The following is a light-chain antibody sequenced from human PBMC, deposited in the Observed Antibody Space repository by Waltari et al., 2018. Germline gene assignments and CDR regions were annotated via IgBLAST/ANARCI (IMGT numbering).Light chain of an antibody. CDR2: DAS. J-gene: IGKJ4*01. CDR1: QSVSRY. V-gene: IGKV3-11*01. CDR3: QHRFNWPLT. Sequence: EVVLTQSPATLSLSPGERATLSCRARQSVSRYLDWYQQKTGQDPRLLIADASNRATGIPARFGGSGSGTDFTLTISSLEPEEYAVYFCQHRFNWPLTFGGGTKVEIK.